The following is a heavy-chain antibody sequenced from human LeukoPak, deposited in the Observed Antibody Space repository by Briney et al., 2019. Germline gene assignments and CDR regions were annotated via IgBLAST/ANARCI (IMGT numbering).Heavy chain of an antibody. V-gene: IGHV1-2*02. CDR1: GYTFTGYY. Sequence: ASVKVSCKASGYTFTGYYMHWVRQAPGQGLEWMGWINPNSGGTNYAQKFQGRVTMTRDTSISTAYMELSRLRSDDTAVYYCARRFGDGYLTLDYWGQGTLVTVSS. CDR3: ARRFGDGYLTLDY. D-gene: IGHD5-24*01. J-gene: IGHJ4*02. CDR2: INPNSGGT.